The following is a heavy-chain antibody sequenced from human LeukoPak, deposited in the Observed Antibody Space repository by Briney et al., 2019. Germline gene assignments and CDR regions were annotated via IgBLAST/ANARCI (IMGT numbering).Heavy chain of an antibody. CDR3: AKRPSDYGDCVSYFDY. Sequence: GGSLKLSCAASGFSFISYGMHWVRQAPGKGLEWVGVISDDGRRKDYADSVKGRFTISRDNSKDTLYLQMNSLRAEDTAVYYCAKRPSDYGDCVSYFDYWGQGTLVTVSS. V-gene: IGHV3-30*18. D-gene: IGHD4-17*01. J-gene: IGHJ4*02. CDR1: GFSFISYG. CDR2: ISDDGRRK.